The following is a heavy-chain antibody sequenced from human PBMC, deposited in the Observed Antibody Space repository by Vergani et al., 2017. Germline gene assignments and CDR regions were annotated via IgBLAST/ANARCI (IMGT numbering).Heavy chain of an antibody. V-gene: IGHV3-30*04. D-gene: IGHD4-17*01. CDR3: ARGSYGDPYYYCYMDV. Sequence: QGQMVESGGGVVKPGRSLRSSCAAAGVSFRKYAMHWVREAPGKGMEWVAVISYDGSNKYYADSEEGGCTISGDNTENTLYLQMNSLRIEDTAVYYCARGSYGDPYYYCYMDVWGKGTTVTVSS. J-gene: IGHJ6*03. CDR2: ISYDGSNK. CDR1: GVSFRKYA.